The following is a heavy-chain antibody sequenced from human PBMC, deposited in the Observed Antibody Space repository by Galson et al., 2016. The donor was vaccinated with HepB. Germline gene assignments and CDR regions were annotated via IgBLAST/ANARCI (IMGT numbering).Heavy chain of an antibody. Sequence: SLRLSCAASGINFNVAWMNWVRQVPGKGLEWVGRIRRQSDGGTSYYAAPVKGRIVISRDDSQNMLFLQMNSLKTEDTAVYYCVTGGGNYGFDFWGQGALVTVSS. CDR2: IRRQSDGGTS. CDR1: GINFNVAW. D-gene: IGHD1-26*01. V-gene: IGHV3-15*07. CDR3: VTGGGNYGFDF. J-gene: IGHJ4*02.